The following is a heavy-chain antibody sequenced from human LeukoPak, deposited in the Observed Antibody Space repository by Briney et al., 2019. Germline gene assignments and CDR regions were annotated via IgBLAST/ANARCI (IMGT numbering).Heavy chain of an antibody. V-gene: IGHV4-34*01. Sequence: SETLSLTCAVYGGSFSGYYWSWIRQPPGKGLEWIGEINHSGSTNYNPSLKSRVTISVDTSKNQFSLKLSSVTAADTTVYYCARGLGYWGQGTLVTVSS. CDR1: GGSFSGYY. J-gene: IGHJ4*02. CDR3: ARGLGY. CDR2: INHSGST.